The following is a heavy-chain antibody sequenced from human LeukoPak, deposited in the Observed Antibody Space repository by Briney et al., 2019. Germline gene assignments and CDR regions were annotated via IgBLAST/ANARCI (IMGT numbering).Heavy chain of an antibody. CDR1: GYTFTSYG. CDR3: ARDSLNQYCSSTSCYGSDNWFDP. D-gene: IGHD2-2*01. J-gene: IGHJ5*02. V-gene: IGHV1-18*01. Sequence: ASVKVSCKASGYTFTSYGTSWVRQAPGQGLEWMGWISAYNGNTNYAQKLQGRVTMTTDTSTSTAYMELRSLRSDDTAVYYCARDSLNQYCSSTSCYGSDNWFDPWGQGTLVTVSS. CDR2: ISAYNGNT.